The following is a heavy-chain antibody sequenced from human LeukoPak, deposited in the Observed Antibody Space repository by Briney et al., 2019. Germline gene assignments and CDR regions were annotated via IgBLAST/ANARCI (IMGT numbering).Heavy chain of an antibody. V-gene: IGHV1-46*01. CDR2: INPSGGST. D-gene: IGHD3-22*01. Sequence: ASEKVSCKASGYTFTSYYMHWVRQAPGQGLEWMGIINPSGGSTSYAQKFQGRVTMTRDTSTSTVYMELSSLRSEDTAVYYCARTDFYYDSSGYYYGLWGDDAFDIWGQGTMVTVSS. CDR3: ARTDFYYDSSGYYYGLWGDDAFDI. J-gene: IGHJ3*02. CDR1: GYTFTSYY.